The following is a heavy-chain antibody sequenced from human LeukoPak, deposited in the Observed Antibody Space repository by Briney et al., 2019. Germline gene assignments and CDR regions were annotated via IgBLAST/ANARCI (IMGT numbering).Heavy chain of an antibody. CDR2: ISAYNGNT. CDR1: GYAFTSYG. Sequence: ASVKVSCKASGYAFTSYGISWVRQAPGQGLEWMGWISAYNGNTNYAQKLQGRVTMTTDTSTSTAYMELRSLRSDDTAVYYCAIDSSGYYYQSAFDIWGQGTMVTVSS. CDR3: AIDSSGYYYQSAFDI. J-gene: IGHJ3*02. D-gene: IGHD3-22*01. V-gene: IGHV1-18*01.